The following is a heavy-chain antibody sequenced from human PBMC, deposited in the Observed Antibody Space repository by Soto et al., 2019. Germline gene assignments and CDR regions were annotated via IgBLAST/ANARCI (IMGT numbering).Heavy chain of an antibody. CDR2: INYSGNT. Sequence: SETLCLTCTVNHESINSSNYYWAWIRQSHEKGLEWIGSINYSGNTYYNPSLTGRVTISVDTSQSQFSMKLTSMTAADTAVYFCVRLPGYCSGTSCYGYYVMDVWGQGTTVT. V-gene: IGHV4-39*01. J-gene: IGHJ6*02. D-gene: IGHD2-2*01. CDR1: HESINSSNYY. CDR3: VRLPGYCSGTSCYGYYVMDV.